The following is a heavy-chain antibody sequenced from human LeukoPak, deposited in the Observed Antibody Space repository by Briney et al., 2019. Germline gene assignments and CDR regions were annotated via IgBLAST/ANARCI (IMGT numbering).Heavy chain of an antibody. D-gene: IGHD3-10*01. V-gene: IGHV3-64D*08. J-gene: IGHJ5*02. CDR2: ISSNGGSS. CDR3: VKSQDYYGQFDP. Sequence: PGGSLRLSCSASGFTFSSHAMYWVRQAPGKGLESVSGISSNGGSSYYADSVKGRFTISRDNSKNTLYLQMSSLRGEDTALYYCVKSQDYYGQFDPWGRGTLVTVSS. CDR1: GFTFSSHA.